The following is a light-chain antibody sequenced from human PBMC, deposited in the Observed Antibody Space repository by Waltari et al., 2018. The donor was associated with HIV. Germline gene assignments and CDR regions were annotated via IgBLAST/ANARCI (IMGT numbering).Light chain of an antibody. V-gene: IGLV4-69*01. J-gene: IGLJ3*02. CDR3: QTWDTGIRV. CDR2: VNDDGSH. CDR1: SGHSNYA. Sequence: QPVVTQSPSASASLGASVKPTCTLSSGHSNYAIAWHQQQPEKGPRYLMTVNDDGSHSKGDGIPYRFSGSSSGAERYLSISSLQSEDEADYYCQTWDTGIRVFGGGTKLTVL.